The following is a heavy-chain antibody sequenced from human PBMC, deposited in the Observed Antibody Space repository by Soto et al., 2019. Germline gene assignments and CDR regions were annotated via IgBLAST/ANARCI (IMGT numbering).Heavy chain of an antibody. Sequence: PGGSLRLCCAASGFADSGNYMSWVRQAPGKGLEWVSVIYSGGSTYYADSVKGRFTISRDNSKNTLYLQMNSLRAEDTAVYYCARDRIAVAGNPEYFQHWGQGTLVTVSS. CDR2: IYSGGST. V-gene: IGHV3-66*01. D-gene: IGHD6-19*01. J-gene: IGHJ1*01. CDR3: ARDRIAVAGNPEYFQH. CDR1: GFADSGNY.